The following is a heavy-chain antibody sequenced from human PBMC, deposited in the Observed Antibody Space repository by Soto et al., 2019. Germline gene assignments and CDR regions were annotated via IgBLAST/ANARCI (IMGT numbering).Heavy chain of an antibody. V-gene: IGHV3-11*05. CDR2: ISSTGSYA. Sequence: QVQLVESGGGLVKPGGSLRLSCAASGFTFNDYQMTWFRQAPGKGLEWVSRISSTGSYADYADSVKGRFTVSRDNANNTVYLQMDSLRDEDTAVYFCARIVGLRLNDYWGQGNLVIASS. J-gene: IGHJ4*02. CDR3: ARIVGLRLNDY. CDR1: GFTFNDYQ. D-gene: IGHD1-26*01.